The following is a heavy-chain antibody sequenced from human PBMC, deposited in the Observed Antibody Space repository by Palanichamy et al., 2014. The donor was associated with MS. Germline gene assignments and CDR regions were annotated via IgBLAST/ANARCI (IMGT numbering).Heavy chain of an antibody. D-gene: IGHD1-26*01. V-gene: IGHV1-46*04. CDR2: ITPSAGRA. CDR3: ARGSAMDV. CDR1: ADTFTNYY. Sequence: QVQLVQSGADVKKPGASVTVSCKTSADTFTNYYLNWVRQAPGQGLEWVGLITPSAGRATYAQKLQGGVTLTRNTSANTVYLELRNLRPDDTAVYYCARGSAMDVWGPGTALTVSS. J-gene: IGHJ6*02.